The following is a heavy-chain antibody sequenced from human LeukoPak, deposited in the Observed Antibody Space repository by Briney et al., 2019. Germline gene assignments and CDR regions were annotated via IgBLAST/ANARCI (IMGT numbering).Heavy chain of an antibody. CDR3: ASRFGEYYYYYGMDV. CDR1: GGTFSSYA. V-gene: IGHV1-69*13. J-gene: IGHJ6*02. CDR2: IIPIFGTA. Sequence: SVKVSCKASGGTFSSYAISWVRQAPGQGLEWMGGIIPIFGTANYAQKFQGRVTITADESTSTAYMELSSLRSEDTAVYCCASRFGEYYYYYGMDVWGQGTTVTVSS. D-gene: IGHD3-10*01.